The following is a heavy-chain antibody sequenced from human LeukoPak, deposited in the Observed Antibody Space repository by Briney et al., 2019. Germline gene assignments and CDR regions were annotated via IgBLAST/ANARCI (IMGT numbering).Heavy chain of an antibody. V-gene: IGHV3-48*03. CDR2: ISSSSSSTI. CDR1: GFTFSSYE. CDR3: ANRISGSSY. D-gene: IGHD1-26*01. Sequence: GGSLRLSCAASGFTFSSYEMNWVRQAPGKGLEWVSYISSSSSSTIYYADSVKGRFTISRDNAKNSLYLQMNSLRAEDTGVYYCANRISGSSYWGQGTLVTVSS. J-gene: IGHJ4*02.